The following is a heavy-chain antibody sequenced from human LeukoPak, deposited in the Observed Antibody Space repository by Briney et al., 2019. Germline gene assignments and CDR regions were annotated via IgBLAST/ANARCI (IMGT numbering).Heavy chain of an antibody. CDR3: ARYPFDGYNYYFDY. V-gene: IGHV4-59*11. CDR1: GGSISSHY. D-gene: IGHD5-24*01. Sequence: SETLSLTCTVSGGSISSHYWSWIRQPPGKGLEWIGYIYYSGSTKYNPSLKSRVTISVDTSKNQFSLRLSSVTAADTAVYYCARYPFDGYNYYFDYWGQGTLVTVSS. CDR2: IYYSGST. J-gene: IGHJ4*02.